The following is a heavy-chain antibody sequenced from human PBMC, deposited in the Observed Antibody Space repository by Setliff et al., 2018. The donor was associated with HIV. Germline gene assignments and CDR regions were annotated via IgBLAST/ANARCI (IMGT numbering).Heavy chain of an antibody. Sequence: ASVKVSCKASGGTFSSYAISWVRQAPGQGLGWMGGIIPILGIANYAQKFQGRVTITADKSTSTAYMELSSLRAEDTAVYYCVKARVDGDYYYYYCMDVWGKGTTVTVSS. CDR3: VKARVDGDYYYYYCMDV. CDR2: IIPILGIA. V-gene: IGHV1-69*10. J-gene: IGHJ6*03. D-gene: IGHD4-17*01. CDR1: GGTFSSYA.